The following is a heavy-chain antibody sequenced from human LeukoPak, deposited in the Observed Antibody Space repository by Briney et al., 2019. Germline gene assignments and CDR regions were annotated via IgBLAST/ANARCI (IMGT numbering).Heavy chain of an antibody. V-gene: IGHV4-59*10. CDR1: GGSFSGYY. J-gene: IGHJ3*02. D-gene: IGHD2-15*01. Sequence: PSETLSLTCAVYGGSFSGYYWSWIRQPAGKGLEWIGRIYTSGSTNYNPSLKSRVTMSVDTSKNQFSLKLSSVTAADTAVYYCARAWPILKTYCSGGSCYSGGAFDIWGQGTMVTVSS. CDR2: IYTSGST. CDR3: ARAWPILKTYCSGGSCYSGGAFDI.